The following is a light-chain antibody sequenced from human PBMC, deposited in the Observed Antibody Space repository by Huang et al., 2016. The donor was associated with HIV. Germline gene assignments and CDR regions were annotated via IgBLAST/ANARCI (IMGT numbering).Light chain of an antibody. J-gene: IGKJ4*01. CDR3: QQYYRTPLT. CDR1: PSLLDNSLNKDK. CDR2: WAS. Sequence: DIVMTQSPDSLAVSLGERATINCNSSPSLLDNSLNKDKLVWYQQKPGQPPRLLIYWASTRESAVPDRFSGSGSGTHFTLTISSLQAEDVAAYYCQQYYRTPLTFGGGTKVELK. V-gene: IGKV4-1*01.